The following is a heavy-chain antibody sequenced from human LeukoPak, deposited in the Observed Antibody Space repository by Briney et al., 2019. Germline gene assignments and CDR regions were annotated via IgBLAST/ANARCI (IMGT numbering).Heavy chain of an antibody. Sequence: GGSLRLSCAASGFTVSTNYMSWVRQAPGKGLEWVSVIYSGDSTYYADSVKGRFTISRDNSKNTLYLQMNSLRAEDTAVYYCAKDYDFWSGYFITIDAFDIWGQGTMVTVSS. CDR2: IYSGDST. J-gene: IGHJ3*02. CDR3: AKDYDFWSGYFITIDAFDI. CDR1: GFTVSTNY. V-gene: IGHV3-53*01. D-gene: IGHD3-3*01.